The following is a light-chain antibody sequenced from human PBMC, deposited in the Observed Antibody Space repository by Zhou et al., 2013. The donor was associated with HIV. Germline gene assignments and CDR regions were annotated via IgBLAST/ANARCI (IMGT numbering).Light chain of an antibody. CDR2: GAS. V-gene: IGKV3-15*01. CDR3: QQYNNWPRT. J-gene: IGKJ1*01. Sequence: EIVMTQSPATLSVSPGERATLSCRASQSVGSFLAWYQQRPGQAPRLLIYGASTRATGIPARFSGGGSGTEFTLTISSMQSEDFAVYYCQQYNNWPRTFGQGTKVEIK. CDR1: QSVGSF.